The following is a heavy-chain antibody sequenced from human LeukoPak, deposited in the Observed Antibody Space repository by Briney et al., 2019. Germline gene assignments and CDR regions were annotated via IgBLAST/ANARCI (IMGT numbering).Heavy chain of an antibody. CDR3: ARDRRVTGYCSGGSCYGGAFDI. J-gene: IGHJ3*02. Sequence: GGSLRLSCAASGFSFSSYTMNWVRQAPGKGLEWVSSISSGSSYILYSDSVRGRFTISRDDAKTLLYLQLNNLRAEDTAVYYCARDRRVTGYCSGGSCYGGAFDIWGQGTMVTVSS. V-gene: IGHV3-21*01. CDR1: GFSFSSYT. CDR2: ISSGSSYI. D-gene: IGHD2-15*01.